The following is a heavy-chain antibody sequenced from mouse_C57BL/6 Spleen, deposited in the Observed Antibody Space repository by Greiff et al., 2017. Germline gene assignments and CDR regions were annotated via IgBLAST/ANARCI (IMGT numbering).Heavy chain of an antibody. D-gene: IGHD1-1*01. CDR1: GYTFTSYW. J-gene: IGHJ4*01. Sequence: QVQLQQPGAELVRPGTSVKLSCKASGYTFTSYWMHWVKQRPGQGLEWIGVIDPSDSYTNYNQKFKGKATLTVDTSSSTAYMQLSSLTSEDSAVYYCARSYVTTVVSLPKGYWGQGTSVTVSS. CDR3: ARSYVTTVVSLPKGY. CDR2: IDPSDSYT. V-gene: IGHV1-59*01.